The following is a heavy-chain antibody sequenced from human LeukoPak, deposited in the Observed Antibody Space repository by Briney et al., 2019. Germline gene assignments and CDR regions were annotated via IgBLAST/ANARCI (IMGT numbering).Heavy chain of an antibody. CDR1: GYTFTSYD. Sequence: ASVKVSCKASGYTFTSYDINWVRQATGQGLEWMGWMNPNSGNTGYAQKFQGRVTMTRNTSISTAYMELSSLRSEDTAVYYCARGRYDFWSGYSPGWFDPWGQGTLVTVSS. CDR2: MNPNSGNT. D-gene: IGHD3-3*01. CDR3: ARGRYDFWSGYSPGWFDP. V-gene: IGHV1-8*01. J-gene: IGHJ5*02.